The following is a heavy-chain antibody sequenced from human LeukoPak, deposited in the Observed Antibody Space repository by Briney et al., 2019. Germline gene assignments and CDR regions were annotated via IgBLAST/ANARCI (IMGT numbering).Heavy chain of an antibody. CDR3: ARVVDYYDSSGPRGWDAFDI. Sequence: ASVKVSCKASGYTFTTYAMNWVRQAPGQGLEWKGWINTNTGNPTYAQGFTGRFVFSLDTSVSTAYLQISSLKAEDTAVYYCARVVDYYDSSGPRGWDAFDIWGQGTMVTVSS. D-gene: IGHD3-22*01. CDR2: INTNTGNP. J-gene: IGHJ3*02. V-gene: IGHV7-4-1*02. CDR1: GYTFTTYA.